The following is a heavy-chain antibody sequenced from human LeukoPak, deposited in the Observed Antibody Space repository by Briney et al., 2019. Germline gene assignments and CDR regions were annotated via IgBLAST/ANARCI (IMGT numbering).Heavy chain of an antibody. Sequence: SETLSVTCAVYGGSFSGYYWSWIRQPPGKGLEWIGEINHSGSTNYNPSLKSRVTISVDTSKNQFSLKLSSVTAADTAVYYCARTLRGQNYWGQGTLVTVSS. J-gene: IGHJ4*02. CDR1: GGSFSGYY. D-gene: IGHD4-17*01. CDR2: INHSGST. CDR3: ARTLRGQNY. V-gene: IGHV4-34*01.